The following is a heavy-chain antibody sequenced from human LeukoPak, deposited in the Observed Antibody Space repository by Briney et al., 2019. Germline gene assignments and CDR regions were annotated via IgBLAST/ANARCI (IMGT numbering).Heavy chain of an antibody. J-gene: IGHJ4*02. CDR1: GGTFSSYA. Sequence: ASVKVSCKASGGTFSSYAISWVRQAPGQGLEWMGGIIPIFGTANYAQKLQGRVTMTTDTSTSTAYMELRSLRSDDTAVYYCARDQDYGDYAADYWGQGTLVTVSS. D-gene: IGHD4-17*01. CDR2: IIPIFGTA. CDR3: ARDQDYGDYAADY. V-gene: IGHV1-69*05.